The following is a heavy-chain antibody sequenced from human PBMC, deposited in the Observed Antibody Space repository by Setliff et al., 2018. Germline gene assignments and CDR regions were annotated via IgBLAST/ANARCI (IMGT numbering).Heavy chain of an antibody. CDR1: GYMFRSYG. Sequence: ASVKVSCKASGYMFRSYGINWIRQAPGQGPEWMGYINTNNGATYYAHKVQGRLTMTTDTSTSTAYMELRSLRSDDTAVYYCARDLNRWFGEFAFDIWGQGTMVTVSS. J-gene: IGHJ3*02. V-gene: IGHV1-18*01. CDR2: INTNNGAT. CDR3: ARDLNRWFGEFAFDI. D-gene: IGHD3-10*01.